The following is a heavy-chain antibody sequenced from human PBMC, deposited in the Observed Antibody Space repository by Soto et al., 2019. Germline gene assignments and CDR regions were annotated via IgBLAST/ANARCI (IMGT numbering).Heavy chain of an antibody. D-gene: IGHD3-22*01. CDR3: TRARITMSAYY. J-gene: IGHJ4*02. CDR1: GTSVTSYSYY. Sequence: QVQLQESGPGLVKPSETLSLTCNVSGTSVTSYSYYWNWIRQTPGKGLEWIGYVFTSENTKYNPSLKGRASISVDASKNQFSLTLTSVTAADTAVYYCTRARITMSAYYWGQGTLVTVSS. CDR2: VFTSENT. V-gene: IGHV4-61*01.